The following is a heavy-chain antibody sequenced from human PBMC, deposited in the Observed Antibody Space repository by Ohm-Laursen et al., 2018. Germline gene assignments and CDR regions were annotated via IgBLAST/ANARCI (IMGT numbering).Heavy chain of an antibody. Sequence: LTCAASGFAFSAYNMYWVRQAPGKGLEWVSSISGDVNYIYYADSVKGRFTISRDNAKSSLYLQMHSLRGDDTAVYYCARDATAGGTLGWGQGTLVTVSS. CDR1: GFAFSAYN. CDR2: ISGDVNYI. J-gene: IGHJ4*02. D-gene: IGHD6-13*01. V-gene: IGHV3-21*01. CDR3: ARDATAGGTLG.